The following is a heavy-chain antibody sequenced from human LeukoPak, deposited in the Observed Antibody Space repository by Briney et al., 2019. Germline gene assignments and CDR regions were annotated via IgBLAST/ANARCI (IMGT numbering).Heavy chain of an antibody. D-gene: IGHD5-24*01. CDR3: ANGDGFDY. Sequence: GGSLRLSCATSGFTFSTYWMSWVRQAPGKGPEWVANIKQDGSETYYADSVKGRFTIFRDNAKNSLYLQMDSLRVEDTAVYYCANGDGFDYWGQGTLVIVSS. CDR1: GFTFSTYW. CDR2: IKQDGSET. V-gene: IGHV3-7*01. J-gene: IGHJ4*02.